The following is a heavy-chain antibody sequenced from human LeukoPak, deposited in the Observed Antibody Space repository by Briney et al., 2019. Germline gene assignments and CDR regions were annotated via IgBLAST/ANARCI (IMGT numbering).Heavy chain of an antibody. Sequence: GESLKISCKGSGYNFDNYWIAWVRQMPGKGLEWMGIIFPGDSNTRYSPSFQGQVTISADKSISTAYLQWSSLKASDTAMYYCARTDYGDYVFDYWGQGTLVTVSS. V-gene: IGHV5-51*01. D-gene: IGHD4-17*01. CDR1: GYNFDNYW. CDR3: ARTDYGDYVFDY. CDR2: IFPGDSNT. J-gene: IGHJ4*02.